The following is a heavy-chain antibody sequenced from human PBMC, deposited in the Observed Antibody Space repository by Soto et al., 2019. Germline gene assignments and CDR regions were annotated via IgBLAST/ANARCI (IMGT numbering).Heavy chain of an antibody. CDR3: ARHQGIVVGIPDAFDI. CDR1: GGSISSNSYY. Sequence: QLQLQESGPGLVKPSETLSLTCTVSGGSISSNSYYRGWIRQPPGKGLEWIGSMYYSGITYYNPSISSRVTVSVDTSKNQFSLKLTSVTAADTAVYYCARHQGIVVGIPDAFDIWGQGTLVTVSS. J-gene: IGHJ3*02. CDR2: MYYSGIT. D-gene: IGHD3-22*01. V-gene: IGHV4-39*01.